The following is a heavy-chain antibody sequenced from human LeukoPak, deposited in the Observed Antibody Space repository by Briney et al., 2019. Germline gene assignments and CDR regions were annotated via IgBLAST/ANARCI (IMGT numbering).Heavy chain of an antibody. J-gene: IGHJ4*02. CDR3: ARDRGVRGP. V-gene: IGHV3-48*01. Sequence: GGSLRLSCAASGFTFSSYSMNWVRQAPGKGLEWVSYISSSSSTLYYADSVKGRFTISRDNAKNSLYLQMNSLRAEDTAVYYCARDRGVRGPWGQGTLVTVSS. CDR2: ISSSSSTL. CDR1: GFTFSSYS. D-gene: IGHD3-10*01.